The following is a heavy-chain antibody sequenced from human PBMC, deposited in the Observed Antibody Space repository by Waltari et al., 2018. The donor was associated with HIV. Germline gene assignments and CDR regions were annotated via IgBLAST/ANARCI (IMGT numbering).Heavy chain of an antibody. CDR2: IYYSGST. J-gene: IGHJ5*02. V-gene: IGHV4-39*01. Sequence: QLQLQESGPGLVKPSETLSLTCTVSGGSISSTSYYWGWIRQPPGKGLEWSGTIYYSGSTYCNPSLKRRVTISGDTSKNQFSLKLSSVTAADTAVYYCARLRGRGGITMIVPRFDPWGQGTLVTVSS. CDR1: GGSISSTSYY. CDR3: ARLRGRGGITMIVPRFDP. D-gene: IGHD3-22*01.